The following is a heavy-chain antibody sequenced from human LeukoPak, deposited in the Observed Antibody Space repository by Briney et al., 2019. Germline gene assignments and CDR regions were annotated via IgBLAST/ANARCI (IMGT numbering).Heavy chain of an antibody. V-gene: IGHV1-24*01. J-gene: IGHJ3*01. CDR1: GYTLTELS. CDR3: AAIAIDYDGGAEAFDF. CDR2: FDPEDGET. D-gene: IGHD4-17*01. Sequence: GSVQVSCKVSGYTLTELSMHWVRQAPGNGLEWMGGFDPEDGETIYAQKFQGRVTMTEDTSTDTAFLDLSSLKFEDTAVYYCAAIAIDYDGGAEAFDFWGQGTLVTVSS.